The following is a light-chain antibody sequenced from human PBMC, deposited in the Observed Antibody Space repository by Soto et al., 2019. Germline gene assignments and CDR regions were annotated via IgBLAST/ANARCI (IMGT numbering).Light chain of an antibody. CDR2: KAS. Sequence: DIQMTQSPSTLSASVGDRVTITCRASQSISSWLTWYQQKAGQAPKLLIYKASIVESGVPSRFSGSGSGTESTLTNSRLQPDVSATYYYQHYCCFATFGQGTMVEVK. CDR1: QSISSW. CDR3: QHYCCFAT. V-gene: IGKV1-5*03. J-gene: IGKJ1*01.